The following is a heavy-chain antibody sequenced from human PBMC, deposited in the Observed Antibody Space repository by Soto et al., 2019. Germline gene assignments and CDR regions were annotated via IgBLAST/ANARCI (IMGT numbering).Heavy chain of an antibody. D-gene: IGHD3-3*01. CDR1: GFSFGTYW. CDR2: IKEDGSER. V-gene: IGHV3-7*03. CDR3: ARDVGPVTIFGEALSGYFDF. Sequence: PGGSLRLSCAVSGFSFGTYWMSWVRQAPGKGLEWLASIKEDGSERYYLDSVKGRFTISRDKAKDSLSLQMNSLRGEDTAFYYCARDVGPVTIFGEALSGYFDFWGQGTLVTVSS. J-gene: IGHJ4*02.